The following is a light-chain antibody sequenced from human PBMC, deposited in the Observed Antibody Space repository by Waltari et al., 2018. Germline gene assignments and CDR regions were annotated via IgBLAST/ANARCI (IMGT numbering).Light chain of an antibody. V-gene: IGKV4-1*01. Sequence: DIVMTQSPDSLAVSLGERAPLNCKSSQSVLYSSNNKNYLAWYQQKPGQPPKLLIYWASTRESGVPDRFNGSVSGTDFTLTISSLQAEDVAVYYCQHYYSPPWTFGQGTKVEIK. CDR1: QSVLYSSNNKNY. CDR3: QHYYSPPWT. CDR2: WAS. J-gene: IGKJ1*01.